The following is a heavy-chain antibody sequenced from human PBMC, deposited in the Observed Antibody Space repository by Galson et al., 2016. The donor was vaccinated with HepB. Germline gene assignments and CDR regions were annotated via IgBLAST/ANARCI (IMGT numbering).Heavy chain of an antibody. CDR2: ISYDGGDK. V-gene: IGHV3-30*19. D-gene: IGHD2-21*02. CDR1: GFTFSRYG. J-gene: IGHJ4*02. Sequence: SLRLSCAASGFTFSRYGMHWVRQAPGKGLEWVAVISYDGGDKHYADSVKGRFTVSRDNSKNTLFLQMNSLRVEDTAAYYCVKLDCGRDCPRDDWGQGTLVIVSS. CDR3: VKLDCGRDCPRDD.